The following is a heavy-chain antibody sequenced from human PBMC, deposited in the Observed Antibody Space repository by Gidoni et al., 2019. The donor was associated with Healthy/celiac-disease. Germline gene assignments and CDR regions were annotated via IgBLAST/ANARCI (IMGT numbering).Heavy chain of an antibody. Sequence: EVQLVESGGRLVTPGGSLRPSCPASGFSFRSYSMNWVRQAPGKGLEWVSSISSSSSYIYYAEAVKGRFTISRDNAKNSLYLQMNSLRAEDTAVYYCARDLEYCSSTSCYSHWGQGTLVTVSS. CDR2: ISSSSSYI. CDR1: GFSFRSYS. CDR3: ARDLEYCSSTSCYSH. V-gene: IGHV3-21*01. J-gene: IGHJ4*02. D-gene: IGHD2-2*01.